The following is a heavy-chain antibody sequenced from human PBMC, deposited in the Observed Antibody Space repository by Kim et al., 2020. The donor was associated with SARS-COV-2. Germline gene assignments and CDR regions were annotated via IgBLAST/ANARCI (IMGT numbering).Heavy chain of an antibody. CDR3: VRGTTGWSGIDY. D-gene: IGHD6-19*01. J-gene: IGHJ4*02. CDR1: GFIFTDYW. Sequence: GGSLRLSCEASGFIFTDYWMHWLRQTPGRGLVWVSDVSPDGSVTNYAASVGGQFTIARDTAKNTAYRQMTCLTAEDTAVYFCVRGTTGWSGIDYWGQGTL. V-gene: IGHV3-74*01. CDR2: VSPDGSVT.